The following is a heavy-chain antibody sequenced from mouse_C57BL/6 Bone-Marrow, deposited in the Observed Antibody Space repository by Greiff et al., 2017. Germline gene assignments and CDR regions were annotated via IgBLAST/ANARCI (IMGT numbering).Heavy chain of an antibody. CDR2: IDPEDGDT. Sequence: VQLQQSGAELVRPGASVKLSCTASGFNIKDYYMHWVKQRPEQGLEWIGRIDPEDGDTEYAPKFQGKATMTADKSSNTPYLQLSSLTSEDTAVYYCTTRYYGSSYVEYFDGWGTGTTVTVSS. D-gene: IGHD1-1*01. CDR3: TTRYYGSSYVEYFDG. J-gene: IGHJ1*03. V-gene: IGHV14-1*01. CDR1: GFNIKDYY.